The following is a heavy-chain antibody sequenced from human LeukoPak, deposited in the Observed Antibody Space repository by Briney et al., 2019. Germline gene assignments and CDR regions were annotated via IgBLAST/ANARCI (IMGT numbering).Heavy chain of an antibody. CDR2: IKQDGSER. CDR1: GFTFSNYW. Sequence: PGGSLRLSCVASGFTFSNYWMSWVRQAPGKGLEWVAKIKQDGSERYYVDSVKGRFTISRDNAKNSLYLQMNSLRAEDTAVYYCARIGNLRADMGEGPFSSLDYWGQGTLVTVSS. CDR3: ARIGNLRADMGEGPFSSLDY. J-gene: IGHJ4*02. D-gene: IGHD1-14*01. V-gene: IGHV3-7*01.